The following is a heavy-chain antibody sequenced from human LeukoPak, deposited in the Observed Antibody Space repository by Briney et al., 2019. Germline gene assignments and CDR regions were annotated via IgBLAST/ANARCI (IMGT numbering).Heavy chain of an antibody. J-gene: IGHJ4*02. CDR2: LSGSGGSA. D-gene: IGHD2-2*01. Sequence: PGGPLRLSCAASGFTFSRNAMSWVRQAPGKGLEWVSSLSGSGGSAYYADSVKGRFTISRDNSKNTVYLQMNSLRAEDTAVYYCAKDPYGTRYFDYWGQGTLVTVSS. CDR3: AKDPYGTRYFDY. CDR1: GFTFSRNA. V-gene: IGHV3-23*01.